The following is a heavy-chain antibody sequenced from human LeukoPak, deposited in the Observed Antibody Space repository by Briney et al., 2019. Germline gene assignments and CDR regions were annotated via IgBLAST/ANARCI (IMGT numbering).Heavy chain of an antibody. Sequence: PSETLSLTCAVYGGSFNGYYWSWIRQPPGKGLEWIGEINHSGSTNYNPSLKSRVTISVDTSKNQFSLKLSSVTAADTAVYYCARGSESPYYWSQGTLVTVSS. J-gene: IGHJ4*02. V-gene: IGHV4-34*01. CDR2: INHSGST. CDR1: GGSFNGYY. CDR3: ARGSESPYY.